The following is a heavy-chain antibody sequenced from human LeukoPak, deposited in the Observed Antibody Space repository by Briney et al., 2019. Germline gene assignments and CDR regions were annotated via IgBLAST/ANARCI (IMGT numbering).Heavy chain of an antibody. CDR1: GGSFTDYY. D-gene: IGHD6-19*01. Sequence: SETLSLTCAVFGGSFTDYYWSWIRQPPGKGLEWIGEINHSGSPNYNPSLKSRVIISLDMSKRQVSLSLTSVTAADTALYYCARHGGGRQWLPRRYFDSWGHGTLVTVSS. V-gene: IGHV4-34*01. CDR2: INHSGSP. J-gene: IGHJ4*01. CDR3: ARHGGGRQWLPRRYFDS.